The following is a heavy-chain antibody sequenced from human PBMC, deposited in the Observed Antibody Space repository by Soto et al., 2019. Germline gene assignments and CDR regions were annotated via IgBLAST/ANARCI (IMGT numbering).Heavy chain of an antibody. V-gene: IGHV3-53*01. Sequence: EVQLVESGGGLIQPGGSLRLSCAASGFTVSSNSMSWVRQAPGKGLEWVSVIYSGGSTYYADSVKGRFTISRDNSKNTLYLQMNSLRAEDTAVYYCASRSSSWYDYYYGMDVWGQGTTVTVSS. CDR1: GFTVSSNS. J-gene: IGHJ6*02. CDR3: ASRSSSWYDYYYGMDV. D-gene: IGHD6-13*01. CDR2: IYSGGST.